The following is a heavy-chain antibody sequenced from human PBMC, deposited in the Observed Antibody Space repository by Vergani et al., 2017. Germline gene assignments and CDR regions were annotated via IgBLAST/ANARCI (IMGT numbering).Heavy chain of an antibody. CDR3: TRDHRYSSSWGSSWWYYYYGMDV. J-gene: IGHJ6*02. V-gene: IGHV3-49*05. CDR1: GFTFGDYA. D-gene: IGHD6-13*01. CDR2: IRSKAYGGTT. Sequence: EVQLVESGGGLVKPGRSLRLSCTASGFTFGDYAMSWFRQAPGKGLEWVGFIRSKAYGGTTEYAASVKGRFTISRDDSKSIAYLQMNSLKTEDTAVYYCTRDHRYSSSWGSSWWYYYYGMDVWGQGTTVTVSS.